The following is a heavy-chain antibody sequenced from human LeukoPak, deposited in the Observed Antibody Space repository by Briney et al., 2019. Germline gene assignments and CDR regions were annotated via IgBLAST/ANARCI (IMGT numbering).Heavy chain of an antibody. J-gene: IGHJ4*02. CDR1: GFTFSSYS. Sequence: GRSLRLSCAASGFTFSSYSMNWVRQVPGKGLVWVAHINTNGNSATYADSVKGRFTISRDNAKSTLYLQMNSLRAEDTAVYYCARDNAYTFDYWGQGTLVTVSS. CDR3: ARDNAYTFDY. V-gene: IGHV3-74*01. D-gene: IGHD5-24*01. CDR2: INTNGNSA.